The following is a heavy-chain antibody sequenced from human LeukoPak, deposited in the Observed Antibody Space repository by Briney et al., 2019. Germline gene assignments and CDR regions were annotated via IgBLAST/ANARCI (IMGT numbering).Heavy chain of an antibody. J-gene: IGHJ4*02. Sequence: AGGSLRLSCAASGFTVSSNYMSWVRQAPGKGLEWVSVIYSGGSTYYADSVKGRFTISRDNSKNTLYLQMNSLRAEDTAVYYCARDLGIAAAGYFDYWGQGTLVTVSS. D-gene: IGHD6-13*01. CDR1: GFTVSSNY. V-gene: IGHV3-66*01. CDR3: ARDLGIAAAGYFDY. CDR2: IYSGGST.